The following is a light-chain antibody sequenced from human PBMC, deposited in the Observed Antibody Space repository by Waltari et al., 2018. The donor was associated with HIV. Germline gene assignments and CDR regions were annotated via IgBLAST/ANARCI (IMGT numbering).Light chain of an antibody. CDR2: DDR. V-gene: IGLV3-21*02. Sequence: SYVLTQPPSVSVAPGQTARMTCGGNNIGSKRLHWYQQKPGQAPVLVVYDDRDRPSGIPERFSGSNFGNTATLTITRVEAGDEADYYCQVWEITDDHVVFGGGTKLTVL. CDR3: QVWEITDDHVV. CDR1: NIGSKR. J-gene: IGLJ2*01.